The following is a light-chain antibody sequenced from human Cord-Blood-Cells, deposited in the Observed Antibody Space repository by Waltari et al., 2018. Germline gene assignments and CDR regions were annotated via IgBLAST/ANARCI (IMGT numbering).Light chain of an antibody. V-gene: IGKV1-33*01. J-gene: IGKJ2*03. Sequence: DLQMTQSPSSLAASVGARVTITCPASQDISNYLNWYQQKPGKAPKLLSYDASNLETGVPSRFSGSGSGTDFTFTISRLQPEDIATYYCQQYDKLPYSFGQGTKLESK. CDR1: QDISNY. CDR2: DAS. CDR3: QQYDKLPYS.